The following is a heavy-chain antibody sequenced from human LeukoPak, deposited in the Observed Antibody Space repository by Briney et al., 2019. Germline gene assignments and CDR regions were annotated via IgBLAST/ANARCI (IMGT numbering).Heavy chain of an antibody. CDR1: RFTFTTRW. Sequence: GGSLRLSCAASRFTFTTRWMNWVRQAPGKGLEWVAIIKEDGSETLYVDSVKGRFTISRDNAKNSLYLQMDNLRAEDTAVYYCASGSGWTFEYWGQGTQVTVSS. J-gene: IGHJ4*02. D-gene: IGHD6-19*01. CDR2: IKEDGSET. CDR3: ASGSGWTFEY. V-gene: IGHV3-7*01.